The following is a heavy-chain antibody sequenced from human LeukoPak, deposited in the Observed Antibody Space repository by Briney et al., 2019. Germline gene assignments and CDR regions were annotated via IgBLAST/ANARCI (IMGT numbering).Heavy chain of an antibody. V-gene: IGHV4-34*01. D-gene: IGHD6-25*01. CDR2: INHSGST. CDR1: GGSFSGYY. J-gene: IGHJ3*02. Sequence: PSETLSLTCAVYGGSFSGYYWSWIRQPPGKGLEWIGEINHSGSTNYNPSLKSRVTISVDTSKNQFSLKLSSVTAADTAVYYCARVKRRLLGAFDIWGQGTVVTVSS. CDR3: ARVKRRLLGAFDI.